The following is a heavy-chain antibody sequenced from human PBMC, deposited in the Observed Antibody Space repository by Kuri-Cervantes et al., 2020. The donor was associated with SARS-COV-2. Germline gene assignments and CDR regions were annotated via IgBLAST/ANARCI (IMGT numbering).Heavy chain of an antibody. V-gene: IGHV4-61*01. CDR2: IYYSGST. CDR1: RGSISSSSYY. CDR3: AGAIAAAAPFDY. D-gene: IGHD6-13*01. J-gene: IGHJ4*02. Sequence: SETLSLTCTVSRGSISSSSYYWSWIRQPPGKGLEWIGYIYYSGSTNYNPSLKSRVTISIDTSKNQFSLKLSSVTAADTAVYYCAGAIAAAAPFDYWGQGTLVTVSS.